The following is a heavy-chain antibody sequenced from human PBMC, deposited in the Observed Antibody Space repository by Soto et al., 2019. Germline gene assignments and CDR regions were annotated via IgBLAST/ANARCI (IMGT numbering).Heavy chain of an antibody. CDR2: ISAYNGNT. D-gene: IGHD2-21*02. CDR1: GYTFTSYG. CDR3: ARGEAKPPYCGGDCYSPWFDP. J-gene: IGHJ5*02. Sequence: ASVNVSCKASGYTFTSYGISWVRQAPGQGLEWMGWISAYNGNTNYAQKLQGRVTMTTDTSTSTAYMELRSLRSDDTAVYYCARGEAKPPYCGGDCYSPWFDPWGQGTLVTVSS. V-gene: IGHV1-18*04.